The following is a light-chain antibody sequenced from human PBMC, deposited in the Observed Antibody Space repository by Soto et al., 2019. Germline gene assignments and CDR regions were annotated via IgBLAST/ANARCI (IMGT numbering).Light chain of an antibody. J-gene: IGLJ1*01. CDR2: EAS. CDR3: SSYAGSTYV. Sequence: QSALTQPPSASGSPGQSVTISCTGTSSDVGGYNYVSWYQQHPGKAPKLMIYEASKRPSGVPDRFSGSKSGNTASLTVSGLQAEDEADYYCSSYAGSTYVFGTGTKVTVL. CDR1: SSDVGGYNY. V-gene: IGLV2-8*01.